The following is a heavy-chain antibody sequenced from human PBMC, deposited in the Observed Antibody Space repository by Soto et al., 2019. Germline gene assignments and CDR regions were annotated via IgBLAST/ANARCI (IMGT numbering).Heavy chain of an antibody. D-gene: IGHD1-1*01. V-gene: IGHV1-69*12. CDR1: GGTFSSYA. J-gene: IGHJ4*02. Sequence: QVQLVQSGAEVKKPGSSVKVSCKASGGTFSSYAISWVRQAPGQGLEWMGGIIPIFGTANYAQKFQGRVTITADESTSTAYMGLGSLRSEDTAVYYCATPRAFHDLLDLDYWGQGTLVTVSS. CDR3: ATPRAFHDLLDLDY. CDR2: IIPIFGTA.